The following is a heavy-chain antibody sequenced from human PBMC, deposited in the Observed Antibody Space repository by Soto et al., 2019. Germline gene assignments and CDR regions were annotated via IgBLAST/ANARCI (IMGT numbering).Heavy chain of an antibody. V-gene: IGHV3-30-3*01. CDR1: GFTFSSYA. J-gene: IGHJ4*02. Sequence: GESLKISCAASGFTFSSYAMHWVRQAPGKGLEWVAVISYDGSNKYYADSVKGRFTISRDNSKNTLYLQMNSLRAEDTAVYYCARDRRRAAAGTFCVYWGQGTLVTVSS. CDR2: ISYDGSNK. CDR3: ARDRRRAAAGTFCVY. D-gene: IGHD6-13*01.